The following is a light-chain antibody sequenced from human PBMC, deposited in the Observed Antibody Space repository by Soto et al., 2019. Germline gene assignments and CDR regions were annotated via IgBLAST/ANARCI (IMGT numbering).Light chain of an antibody. CDR3: QQYNSYPWT. V-gene: IGKV1-5*03. CDR2: KAS. CDR1: QSISSW. Sequence: DIQMTQSPSTLSASVGDRVTITCRASQSISSWLAWYQQKPGKAPKLLIYKASSFESGVPSRFSGSGSGTEFTLTISSVQPDDFATYYCQQYNSYPWTFGQGTKLESK. J-gene: IGKJ2*02.